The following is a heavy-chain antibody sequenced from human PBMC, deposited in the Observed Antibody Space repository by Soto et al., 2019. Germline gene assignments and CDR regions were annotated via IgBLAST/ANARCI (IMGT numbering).Heavy chain of an antibody. J-gene: IGHJ4*02. CDR1: GGYISSGGYS. Sequence: QLKLQESGSGLVKPSQTLSLTCAVSGGYISSGGYSWGWIRQPPGKGQEWIGYIYHSGCTYYNPSLKIRVTISVNWSKHQFSLKLGSVTVTETAVEYCARAGGVGEVAGDYWGQGTLVTVSS. CDR3: ARAGGVGEVAGDY. CDR2: IYHSGCT. D-gene: IGHD1-26*01. V-gene: IGHV4-30-2*01.